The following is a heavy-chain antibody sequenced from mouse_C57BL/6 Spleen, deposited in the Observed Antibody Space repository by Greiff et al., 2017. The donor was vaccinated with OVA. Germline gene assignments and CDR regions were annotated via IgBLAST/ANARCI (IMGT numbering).Heavy chain of an antibody. Sequence: QVQLQQPGAELVRPGSSVKLSCKASGYTFTSYWMDWVKQRPGQGLEWIGNIYPSDSETHYNQKFKDKATLTVDKSSSTAYMQLRSLTSEDSAVYYCARTGSYYFDYWGQGTTLTVSS. V-gene: IGHV1-61*01. CDR3: ARTGSYYFDY. J-gene: IGHJ2*01. D-gene: IGHD3-1*01. CDR2: IYPSDSET. CDR1: GYTFTSYW.